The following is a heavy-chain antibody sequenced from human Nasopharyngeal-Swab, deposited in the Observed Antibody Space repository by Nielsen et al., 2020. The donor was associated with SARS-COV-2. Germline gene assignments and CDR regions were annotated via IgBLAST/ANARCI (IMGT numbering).Heavy chain of an antibody. D-gene: IGHD1-26*01. CDR1: GFTFSNFG. V-gene: IGHV3-30*03. CDR3: ASINATYSGSYLDY. Sequence: GGSLRLSCAASGFTFSNFGMHWVRQAPGKGLEWVAVISYDGSIKYFADSVKGRFTISRDNSKNTLYLQMNSLRAEDTAVYYCASINATYSGSYLDYWGQGTLVTVSS. CDR2: ISYDGSIK. J-gene: IGHJ4*02.